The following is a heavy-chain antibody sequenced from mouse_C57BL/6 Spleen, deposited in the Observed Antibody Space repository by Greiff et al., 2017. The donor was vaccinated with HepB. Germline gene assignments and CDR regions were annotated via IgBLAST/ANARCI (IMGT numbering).Heavy chain of an antibody. J-gene: IGHJ3*01. CDR3: ARGEVDSNSGWFAY. V-gene: IGHV1-82*01. Sequence: VQLQQSGPELVKPGASVKISCKASGYAFSSSWMNWVKQRPGKGLEWIGRIYPGDGDTNYNGKFKGKATLTADKSSSTAYMQLSSLTSEDSAVAFCARGEVDSNSGWFAYWGQGTLVTGSA. D-gene: IGHD2-5*01. CDR1: GYAFSSSW. CDR2: IYPGDGDT.